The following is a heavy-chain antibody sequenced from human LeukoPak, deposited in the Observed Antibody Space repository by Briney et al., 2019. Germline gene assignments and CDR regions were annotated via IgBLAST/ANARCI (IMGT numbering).Heavy chain of an antibody. D-gene: IGHD2-2*01. CDR3: AREPIYAHAFDI. V-gene: IGHV4-4*07. CDR2: IYTSGST. Sequence: SDTLSLTCTVSGGSISSYYWSWIRQPAGKGLEWIGRIYTSGSTNYNPSLKSRVTMSVDTSKNQFSLKLSSVTAADTAVYYCAREPIYAHAFDIWGQGTVVAVSS. CDR1: GGSISSYY. J-gene: IGHJ3*02.